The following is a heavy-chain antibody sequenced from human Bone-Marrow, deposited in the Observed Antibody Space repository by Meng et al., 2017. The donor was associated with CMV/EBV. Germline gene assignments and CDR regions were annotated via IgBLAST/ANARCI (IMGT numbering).Heavy chain of an antibody. CDR1: GGTFSSYT. CDR3: ARDANDFYDSSGDTP. V-gene: IGHV1-69*04. CDR2: IIPILGIA. Sequence: SGGTFSSYTISWVRQAPGQGLEWMGRIIPILGIANCAQKFQGRVTITADKSTSTAYMELSSLRSEDTAVYYCARDANDFYDSSGDTPWGQGTLVTVSS. J-gene: IGHJ5*02. D-gene: IGHD3-22*01.